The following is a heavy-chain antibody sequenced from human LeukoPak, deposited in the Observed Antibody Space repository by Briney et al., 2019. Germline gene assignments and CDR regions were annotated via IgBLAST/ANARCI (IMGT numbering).Heavy chain of an antibody. CDR1: GLSFRSYG. D-gene: IGHD6-13*01. CDR3: ARSQAGYSSSWYPDWFDP. CDR2: IRYDGLNK. V-gene: IGHV3-30*02. Sequence: GGSLRLSCAVSGLSFRSYGMHWVRQAPGKGLEWVTFIRYDGLNKYYADSVKGRFTISRDNSKNTLYLEVNSLGAGDTAVYYCARSQAGYSSSWYPDWFDPWGQGTLVTVSS. J-gene: IGHJ5*02.